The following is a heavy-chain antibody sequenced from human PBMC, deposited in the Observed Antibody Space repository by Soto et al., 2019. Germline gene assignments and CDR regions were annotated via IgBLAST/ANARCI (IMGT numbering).Heavy chain of an antibody. D-gene: IGHD6-19*01. CDR1: GFTFSSYA. CDR2: ISGSGGST. Sequence: GGSLRLSCAASGFTFSSYAMSWVRQAPGKGLEWVSAISGSGGSTYYADSVKGRFTISRDNSKNTLYLQMNSLRAEDTAVYYCAKLIVRAGLLAGRAAHVGPFDYWGQGTLVTVSS. J-gene: IGHJ4*02. CDR3: AKLIVRAGLLAGRAAHVGPFDY. V-gene: IGHV3-23*01.